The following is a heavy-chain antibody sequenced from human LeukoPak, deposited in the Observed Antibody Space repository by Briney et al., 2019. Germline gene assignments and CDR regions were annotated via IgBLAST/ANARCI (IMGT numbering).Heavy chain of an antibody. Sequence: GGSLRLSCAASGFTFSSSAMSWVRQAPGKGLEWVSGLTNSGGTTAYADSVKGRFTISRDNSRNTLYLQMNSLRAEDTAVYYCARGGTAMALYGMDVWGQGTTVTVSS. CDR1: GFTFSSSA. V-gene: IGHV3-23*01. D-gene: IGHD5-18*01. J-gene: IGHJ6*02. CDR2: LTNSGGTT. CDR3: ARGGTAMALYGMDV.